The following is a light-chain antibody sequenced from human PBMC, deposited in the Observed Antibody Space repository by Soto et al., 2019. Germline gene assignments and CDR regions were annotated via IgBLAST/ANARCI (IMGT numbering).Light chain of an antibody. Sequence: DIVMTQSQDSLAVSLGERATINCKSSQSVLYSSNNKNYLAWYQQKPGQPPKLLIYWASTRESGVHDRFSGSGSGTDFTLTISSLQAEDVAVYYGQQYYSTPRTFGQGTKVDIK. CDR2: WAS. J-gene: IGKJ1*01. CDR1: QSVLYSSNNKNY. V-gene: IGKV4-1*01. CDR3: QQYYSTPRT.